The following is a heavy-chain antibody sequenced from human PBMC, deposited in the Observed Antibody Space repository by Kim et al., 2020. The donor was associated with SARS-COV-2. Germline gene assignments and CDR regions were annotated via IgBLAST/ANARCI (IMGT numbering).Heavy chain of an antibody. D-gene: IGHD7-27*01. CDR3: ARSGTGEDY. Sequence: SETLSLTCSVSGGPISPYYWSWIRQPPGRGLEWIGYIYYSGATNYNPSLKSRVTISVDTSKNQFSLKLRSVTAADTAVYYCARSGTGEDYWVRGTLGTVS. CDR2: IYYSGAT. CDR1: GGPISPYY. J-gene: IGHJ4*02. V-gene: IGHV4-59*13.